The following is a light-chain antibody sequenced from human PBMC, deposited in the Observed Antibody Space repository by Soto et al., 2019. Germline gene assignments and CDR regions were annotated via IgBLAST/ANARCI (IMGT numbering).Light chain of an antibody. V-gene: IGKV1-5*03. CDR2: KAS. Sequence: DIQMTQSPSTLSASVGDRVTITCRASQSIGNWLAWYQQKPGKAPKLLIHKASNLKSGVPSRFSGSGSGTEFSLTVSSLQPDDFATYYCQQYSTYSGTFGQGTKVDI. CDR3: QQYSTYSGT. J-gene: IGKJ1*01. CDR1: QSIGNW.